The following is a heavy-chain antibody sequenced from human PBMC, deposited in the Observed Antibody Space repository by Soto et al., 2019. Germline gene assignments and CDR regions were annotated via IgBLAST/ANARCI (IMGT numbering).Heavy chain of an antibody. CDR3: ARGRYGDY. CDR1: GYAFTTYG. D-gene: IGHD1-1*01. CDR2: MSAHNGNT. V-gene: IGHV1-18*01. J-gene: IGHJ4*02. Sequence: QVHLVQSGAEVKKPGASVKVSCKGSGYAFTTYGITWVRQAPGQGLEWMGWMSAHNGNTNYAKKLQRRVTVTRDTSTSTAYMELRSLRSDDTAVYSCARGRYGDYWGQGARVTVSS.